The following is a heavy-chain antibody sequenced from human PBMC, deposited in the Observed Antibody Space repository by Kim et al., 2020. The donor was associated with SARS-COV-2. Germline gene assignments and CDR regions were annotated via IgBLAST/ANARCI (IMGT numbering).Heavy chain of an antibody. CDR2: INTNTGNP. V-gene: IGHV7-4-1*02. CDR3: ARTFLSVYNSSWPLDY. Sequence: ASVKVSCKASGYILTNYALNWVRQAPGQGLEWMGWINTNTGNPMYAQGFTGRFVFSLDTPVSTANLQISSLKAEYTAVYYCARTFLSVYNSSWPLDYWGQ. D-gene: IGHD6-13*01. J-gene: IGHJ4*02. CDR1: GYILTNYA.